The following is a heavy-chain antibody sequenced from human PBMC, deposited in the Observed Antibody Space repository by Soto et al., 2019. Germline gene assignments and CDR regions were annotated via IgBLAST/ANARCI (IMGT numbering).Heavy chain of an antibody. D-gene: IGHD4-17*01. J-gene: IGHJ4*02. CDR3: ASGKDYAGGGY. CDR2: ISSSSSTI. CDR1: GFTFSSYS. V-gene: IGHV3-48*02. Sequence: EVQLVESGGGLVQPGGSLRLSCAASGFTFSSYSMNWVRQAPGKGLEWVSYISSSSSTIYYADSVKGRFTISRDNAKNSLYQQMNSLRDEDTAVYYCASGKDYAGGGYWGQGTLVTVSS.